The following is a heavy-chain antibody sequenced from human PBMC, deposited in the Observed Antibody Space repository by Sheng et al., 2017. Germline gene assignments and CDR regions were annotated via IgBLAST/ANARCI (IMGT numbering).Heavy chain of an antibody. CDR2: IKQDGSEK. V-gene: IGHV3-7*01. CDR3: ARESTSGSYLADAFDI. D-gene: IGHD1-26*01. CDR1: GFTFSSYW. Sequence: EVQLVESGGGLVQPGGSLRLSCAASGFTFSSYWMSWVRQAPGKGLEWVANIKQDGSEKYYVDSVKGRFTISRDNAKNSLYLQMNSLRAEDTAVYYCARESTSGSYLADAFDIWGQGDNGHRLL. J-gene: IGHJ3*02.